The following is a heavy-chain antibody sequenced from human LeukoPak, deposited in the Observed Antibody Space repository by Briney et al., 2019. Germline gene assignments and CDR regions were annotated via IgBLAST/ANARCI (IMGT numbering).Heavy chain of an antibody. J-gene: IGHJ4*02. CDR2: ISGSGGST. D-gene: IGHD4-17*01. CDR3: ARATTVTTFGY. V-gene: IGHV3-23*01. Sequence: PGGSLRLSCAASGFTFSSYGMSWVRQAPGKGLEWVSAISGSGGSTYYADSVKGRFTISRDNSKNTLYLQMNSLRAEDTAVYYCARATTVTTFGYWGQGTLVTVSS. CDR1: GFTFSSYG.